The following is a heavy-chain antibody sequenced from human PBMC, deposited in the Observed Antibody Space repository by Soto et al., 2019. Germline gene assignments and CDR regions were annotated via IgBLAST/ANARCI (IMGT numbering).Heavy chain of an antibody. CDR1: GFTFSSYA. CDR2: ISYDGSNK. CDR3: ARPSYYDSSGYSTAKPRGDY. J-gene: IGHJ4*02. D-gene: IGHD3-22*01. V-gene: IGHV3-30-3*01. Sequence: QVQLVESGGGVVQPGRSLRLSCAASGFTFSSYAMHWVRQAPGKGLEWVAVISYDGSNKYYADSVKGRFTISRDNSKNTPYLQMNSLRAEDTAVYYCARPSYYDSSGYSTAKPRGDYWGQGTLVTVSS.